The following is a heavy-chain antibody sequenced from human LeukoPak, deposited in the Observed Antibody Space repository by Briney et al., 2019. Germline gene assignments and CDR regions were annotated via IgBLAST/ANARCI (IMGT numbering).Heavy chain of an antibody. J-gene: IGHJ4*02. CDR1: GFTFSSYA. D-gene: IGHD6-13*01. CDR2: ISYDGSNK. CDR3: ARGGYNSSWFLFGY. Sequence: PGTSLRLSCAASGFTFSSYAMHWVRQAPGKGLEWVAVISYDGSNKYYADSVKGRFSISRDNSKKTPYLQMNSLRAEDTAVYYCARGGYNSSWFLFGYWGQGTLVTVSS. V-gene: IGHV3-30-3*01.